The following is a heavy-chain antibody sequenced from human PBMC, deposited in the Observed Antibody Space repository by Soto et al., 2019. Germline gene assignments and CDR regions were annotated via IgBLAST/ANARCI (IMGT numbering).Heavy chain of an antibody. J-gene: IGHJ6*02. D-gene: IGHD4-4*01. CDR3: AGNYFMVNLHYYYGMDV. V-gene: IGHV3-21*01. CDR2: ISSSSSYI. CDR1: GFTFSSYS. Sequence: GGSLRLSCAASGFTFSSYSMNWVRQAPGKGLEWVSSISSSSSYIYYADSVKGRFTISRDNAKNSLYLQMNSLRAEDTAVYYCAGNYFMVNLHYYYGMDVWGQGTTVTVSS.